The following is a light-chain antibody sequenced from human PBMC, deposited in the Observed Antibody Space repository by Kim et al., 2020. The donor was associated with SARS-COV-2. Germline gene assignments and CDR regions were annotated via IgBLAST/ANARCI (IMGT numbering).Light chain of an antibody. V-gene: IGLV1-44*01. CDR3: ASWDDSLSGWV. CDR2: SNA. J-gene: IGLJ3*02. Sequence: GQRITISCSGRSSDIGSNTVNWYQQFPGTTPKLLIYSNAQRPSRVPDRFSGSKSGTSASLAISELQSEDEADYYCASWDDSLSGWVFGGGTQLTVL. CDR1: SSDIGSNT.